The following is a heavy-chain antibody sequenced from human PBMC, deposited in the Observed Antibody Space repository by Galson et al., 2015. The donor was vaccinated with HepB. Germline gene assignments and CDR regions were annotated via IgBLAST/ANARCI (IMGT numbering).Heavy chain of an antibody. CDR3: ASLVGATPGYY. CDR2: ITDRGAT. J-gene: IGHJ4*02. V-gene: IGHV4-59*08. CDR1: GGSMKNYF. Sequence: SETLSLTCTVSGGSMKNYFWSWLRQPPGQGLEWIGYITDRGATKYTPSLTSRVAISSDTSKIHFSLRLTSVTAADTAKYYCASLVGATPGYYWGQGTLVTVSS. D-gene: IGHD1-26*01.